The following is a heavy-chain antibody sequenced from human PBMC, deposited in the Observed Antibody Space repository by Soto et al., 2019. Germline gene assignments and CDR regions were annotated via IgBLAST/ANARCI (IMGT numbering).Heavy chain of an antibody. CDR2: TYYRSKWYN. CDR1: GDTVSSNSAA. D-gene: IGHD2-15*01. CDR3: ARGKCSGGSCYSDNWFDP. J-gene: IGHJ5*02. V-gene: IGHV6-1*01. Sequence: QPLSLTCAISGDTVSSNSAAWNWIRQSPSRGLEWLGRTYYRSKWYNDYAVSVKSRITINPDTSKNQFSLQLNSVTPEDTAVYYCARGKCSGGSCYSDNWFDPWGQGTLVTVSS.